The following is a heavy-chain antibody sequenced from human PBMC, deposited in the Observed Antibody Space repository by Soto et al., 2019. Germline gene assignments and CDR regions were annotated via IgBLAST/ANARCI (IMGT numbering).Heavy chain of an antibody. CDR2: IRRKANNYAT. CDR1: GLTFSGSA. V-gene: IGHV3-73*01. J-gene: IGHJ4*02. CDR3: ARAPYYDILTGMRWSYYFDS. Sequence: PGGSLRLSCAVSGLTFSGSAMHWVRQASGKGLEWVGHIRRKANNYATAYAASVKGRFTISRDDSKNTAYLQMNSLKTEDTAVYYCARAPYYDILTGMRWSYYFDSWGQGIQVTVSS. D-gene: IGHD3-9*01.